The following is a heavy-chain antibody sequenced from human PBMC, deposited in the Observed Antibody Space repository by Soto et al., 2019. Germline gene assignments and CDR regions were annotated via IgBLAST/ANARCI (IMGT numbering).Heavy chain of an antibody. CDR2: INEDGAAK. Sequence: GGSLRLSCTASGFSFSTYWLSWLRQAPGKGLEWVARINEDGAAKYYVDPVKGRFTVSRDNTKNSLYLQMNSLTADDTAVYYCARITMIVVVITTYFDYWGQGTLVTVSS. CDR1: GFSFSTYW. D-gene: IGHD3-22*01. J-gene: IGHJ4*02. CDR3: ARITMIVVVITTYFDY. V-gene: IGHV3-7*01.